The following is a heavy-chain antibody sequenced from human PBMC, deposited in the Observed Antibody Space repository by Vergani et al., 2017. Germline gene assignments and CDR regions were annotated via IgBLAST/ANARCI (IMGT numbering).Heavy chain of an antibody. CDR2: INHSGRT. Sequence: QVQLQQWGAGLFKPSETLSLTCAVYGGSFSGYYWSWIRQPPGKGLEWIGEINHSGRTNYNPSLKSRVTISVDTSKNQFSLKLSSVTAADTAVYYCARGRVTMVRGVIKGWFDPWGQGTLVTVSS. D-gene: IGHD3-10*01. V-gene: IGHV4-34*01. J-gene: IGHJ5*02. CDR1: GGSFSGYY. CDR3: ARGRVTMVRGVIKGWFDP.